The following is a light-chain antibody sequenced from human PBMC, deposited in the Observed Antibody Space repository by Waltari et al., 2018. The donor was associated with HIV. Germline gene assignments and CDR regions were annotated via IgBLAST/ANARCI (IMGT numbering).Light chain of an antibody. V-gene: IGKV3D-20*01. CDR1: QSVSSSY. Sequence: EIVLTQSPATLPSPPAEGATRSCGASQSVSSSYVAWYQQKPGLAPRLLIYDASRRATGIPDRFSGSGSGTDFTLTISRLEPEDFAVYYCQQYGSSLHSFGQGTKLEIK. J-gene: IGKJ2*03. CDR3: QQYGSSLHS. CDR2: DAS.